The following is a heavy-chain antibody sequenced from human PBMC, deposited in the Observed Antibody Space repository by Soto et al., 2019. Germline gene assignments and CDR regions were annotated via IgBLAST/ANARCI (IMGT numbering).Heavy chain of an antibody. D-gene: IGHD2-15*01. Sequence: GGSLRLSCAASGFTFSSYAMSWVRQAPGKGLEWVSAISGSGGSTYYADSVKGLFTISRDNSKNTLYLQMNSLRAEDTAVYYCAKEAYCSGGSCYSGGYNWFDPWGQGTLVIVSS. CDR2: ISGSGGST. CDR3: AKEAYCSGGSCYSGGYNWFDP. J-gene: IGHJ5*02. CDR1: GFTFSSYA. V-gene: IGHV3-23*01.